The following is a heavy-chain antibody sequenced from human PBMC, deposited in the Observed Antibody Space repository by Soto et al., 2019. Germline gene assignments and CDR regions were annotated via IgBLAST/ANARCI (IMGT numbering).Heavy chain of an antibody. V-gene: IGHV4-34*01. CDR1: GGSFIGYY. Sequence: SETLSLTCAVYGGSFIGYYWSWILQPPWKGLEWIGEINHSGSTNYNPSLKSRVTISVDTSKNQFSLKLSSVTAADTAVYYCARARAARTYYYYYYGMDVWGQGTTVTVSS. CDR3: ARARAARTYYYYYYGMDV. D-gene: IGHD6-6*01. J-gene: IGHJ6*02. CDR2: INHSGST.